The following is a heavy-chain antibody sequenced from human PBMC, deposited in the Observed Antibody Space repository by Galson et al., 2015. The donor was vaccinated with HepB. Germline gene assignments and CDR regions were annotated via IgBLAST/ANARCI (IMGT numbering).Heavy chain of an antibody. D-gene: IGHD1-1*01. CDR3: ARGGTWSLDY. J-gene: IGHJ4*02. CDR1: GFTFSNYW. CDR2: IKEDGSRK. Sequence: SLRLSCAASGFTFSNYWMSWVRQAPGKGLEWVVNIKEDGSRKDYVDSVKGRFTASRDNAKNSLFLQMNSLRAEDTAVYYCARGGTWSLDYWGQGTLVTVSS. V-gene: IGHV3-7*01.